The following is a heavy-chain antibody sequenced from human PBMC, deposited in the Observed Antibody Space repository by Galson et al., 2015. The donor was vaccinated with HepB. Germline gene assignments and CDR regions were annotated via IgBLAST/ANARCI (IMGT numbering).Heavy chain of an antibody. J-gene: IGHJ4*02. CDR3: AREAAIAAPAAFDN. V-gene: IGHV3-33*01. CDR1: GYIFSRHG. D-gene: IGHD6-13*01. Sequence: SLRLSCAASGYIFSRHGMHWVRQAPGKELEWVALIWSDGTKQLYGDSVKGRFTISRDNSKNTLYLQMNNLRADDTAVYYCAREAAIAAPAAFDNWGQGALVTVSS. CDR2: IWSDGTKQ.